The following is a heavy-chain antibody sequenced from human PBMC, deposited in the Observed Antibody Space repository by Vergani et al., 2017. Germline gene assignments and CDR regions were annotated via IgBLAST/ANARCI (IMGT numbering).Heavy chain of an antibody. CDR1: GGSFSGYY. CDR2: INHSGST. V-gene: IGHV4-34*01. Sequence: QVQLQQWGAGLLKPSETLSLTCAVYGGSFSGYYWSWIRQPPGKGLERIGEINHSGSTNYNPSLKSRVTISVDTSKNQFSLKLSSVTAADTAVYYCARARRDGYNSYYYYMDVWGKGP. J-gene: IGHJ6*03. CDR3: ARARRDGYNSYYYYMDV. D-gene: IGHD5-24*01.